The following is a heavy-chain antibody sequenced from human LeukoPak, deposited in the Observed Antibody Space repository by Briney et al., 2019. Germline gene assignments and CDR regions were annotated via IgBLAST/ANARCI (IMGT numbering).Heavy chain of an antibody. CDR1: GGSISSYY. J-gene: IGHJ4*02. V-gene: IGHV4-59*08. Sequence: SETLSLTCTVSGGSISSYYWSWIRQPPGKGLEWIGYIYYSGSTNYNPSLQSRVTISVDTSKNQFSLKLNSVTAADTAVYNCARHSRTYYDYDYWGQGTLVTVSS. CDR2: IYYSGST. CDR3: ARHSRTYYDYDY. D-gene: IGHD1-26*01.